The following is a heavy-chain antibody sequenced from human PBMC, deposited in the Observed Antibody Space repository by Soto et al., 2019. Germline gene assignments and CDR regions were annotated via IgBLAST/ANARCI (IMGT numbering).Heavy chain of an antibody. CDR1: GFMFIAYT. CDR2: ISDDSTYI. Sequence: PWGSLRLSCAASGFMFIAYTINWVRQAPGKGLEWLSSISDDSTYIDYADSLRGRFTVSRDNARKSLYLQMDSLGPEDTGVYYCATPYYFNHWGPGTLVTVSS. V-gene: IGHV3-21*01. D-gene: IGHD3-16*01. CDR3: ATPYYFNH. J-gene: IGHJ1*01.